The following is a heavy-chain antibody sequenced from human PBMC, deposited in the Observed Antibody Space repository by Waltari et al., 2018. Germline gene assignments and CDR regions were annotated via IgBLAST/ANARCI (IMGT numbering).Heavy chain of an antibody. Sequence: QLQLQESGTGLVQPSETPSLPCAFSGGSVRSQHWSWIRQPPGKGLEWIGRISGSGGSTDYNPSLKSRVTISTDTSKNQFSLKLNSVTAADTAVYYCAGSSSYLDYWGQGVLVTVSS. V-gene: IGHV4-4*07. CDR2: ISGSGGST. CDR3: AGSSSYLDY. D-gene: IGHD6-13*01. CDR1: GGSVRSQH. J-gene: IGHJ4*02.